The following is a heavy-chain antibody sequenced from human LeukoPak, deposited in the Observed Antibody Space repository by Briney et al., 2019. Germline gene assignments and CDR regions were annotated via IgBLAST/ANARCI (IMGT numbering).Heavy chain of an antibody. V-gene: IGHV1-8*01. CDR3: ASNPPNTGDFYY. Sequence: ASVKVSCKTSGYTFTNLDINWLRQAPGQGLERMGWMSPNSGDTGYAQKFQGRVSMARDIFKSTAYMELSSLRSEDTAIYYCASNPPNTGDFYYWGLGTLVTVSS. CDR1: GYTFTNLD. J-gene: IGHJ4*02. CDR2: MSPNSGDT. D-gene: IGHD1-1*01.